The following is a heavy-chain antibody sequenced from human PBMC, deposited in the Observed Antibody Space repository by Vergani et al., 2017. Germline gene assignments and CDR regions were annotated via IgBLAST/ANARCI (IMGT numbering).Heavy chain of an antibody. CDR1: GYSFTSYW. V-gene: IGHV5-10-1*03. Sequence: VLLVQPGAEVKKPGESLRISCKGSGYSFTSYWISRVRQLPGEGPALMGRIDPSDSYTNYSPSFQGPVTISTDKSSRTAYLQWSSLKASDTAMYYCARVGWSYYDSSGYYYAPGGWFDPWGQGTLVTVSS. CDR2: IDPSDSYT. J-gene: IGHJ5*02. CDR3: ARVGWSYYDSSGYYYAPGGWFDP. D-gene: IGHD3-22*01.